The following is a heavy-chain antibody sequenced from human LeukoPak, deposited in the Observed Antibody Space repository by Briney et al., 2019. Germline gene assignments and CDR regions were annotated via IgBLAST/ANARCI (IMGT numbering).Heavy chain of an antibody. Sequence: HTGGSLRLSCAASGFTFSSYAMHWVRQAPGKGLEWVAFIRYDGSNKYYADSVKGRFTISRDNSKNTLYLQLNSLRVEDTAVYYCAKSGDFHSGSYSGGLDSWGQGTLVIVSS. CDR3: AKSGDFHSGSYSGGLDS. V-gene: IGHV3-30*02. D-gene: IGHD1-26*01. CDR1: GFTFSSYA. CDR2: IRYDGSNK. J-gene: IGHJ4*02.